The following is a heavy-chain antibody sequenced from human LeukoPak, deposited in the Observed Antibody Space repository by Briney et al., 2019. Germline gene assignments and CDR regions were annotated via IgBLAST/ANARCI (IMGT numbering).Heavy chain of an antibody. CDR2: ISWNSGSI. J-gene: IGHJ5*02. CDR3: AKDMKAMATNWFDP. D-gene: IGHD5-18*01. Sequence: GRSLRLSCAASGFTFDDYAMHWVRQAPGKGLEWVSGISWNSGSIGYVDSVKGRFTISRDNAKNSLYLQMNSLRAEDTALYYCAKDMKAMATNWFDPWGQGTLVTVSS. CDR1: GFTFDDYA. V-gene: IGHV3-9*01.